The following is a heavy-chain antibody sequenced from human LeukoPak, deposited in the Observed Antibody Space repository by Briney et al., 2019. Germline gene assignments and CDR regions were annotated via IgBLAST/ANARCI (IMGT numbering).Heavy chain of an antibody. CDR3: ARGFDTSGYSDY. V-gene: IGHV3-72*01. CDR2: SRNRAYSYIT. J-gene: IGHJ4*02. D-gene: IGHD3-22*01. CDR1: GFTFNDHY. Sequence: GGSLRLSCAASGFTFNDHYMDWVRQAPGKGLEWVARSRNRAYSYITEYAASLKGRFTVSRDASKSSLYLQMNSLKPEDTAVYFCARGFDTSGYSDYWGQGTLVTVSS.